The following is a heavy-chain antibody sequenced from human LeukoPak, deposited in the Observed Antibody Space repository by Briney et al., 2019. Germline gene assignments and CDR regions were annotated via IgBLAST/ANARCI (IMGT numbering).Heavy chain of an antibody. Sequence: ASVKVSCKASGYTFTSYYMHWVRQAPGQGLEWMGIINPSGGSTSYAQKFQGRVTITADESTSTAYMELSSLRSEDTAVYYCASTLNRLFNDYGDPELAFDIWGQGTMVTVSS. CDR2: INPSGGST. V-gene: IGHV1-46*01. CDR3: ASTLNRLFNDYGDPELAFDI. CDR1: GYTFTSYY. D-gene: IGHD4-17*01. J-gene: IGHJ3*02.